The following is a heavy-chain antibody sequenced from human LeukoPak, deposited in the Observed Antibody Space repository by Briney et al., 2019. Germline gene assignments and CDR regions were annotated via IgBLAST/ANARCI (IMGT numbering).Heavy chain of an antibody. CDR3: ARGLAVTTYFDY. D-gene: IGHD4-17*01. V-gene: IGHV4-39*07. Sequence: SETLSLTCTVSGGSISSDRYSWSWIRQPPGKGLEWIGEIYHSGSTNYNPSLKSRVTMSVDKSKNQFSLKLSSVTAADTAVYYCARGLAVTTYFDYWGQGTLVTVSS. CDR1: GGSISSDRYS. CDR2: IYHSGST. J-gene: IGHJ4*02.